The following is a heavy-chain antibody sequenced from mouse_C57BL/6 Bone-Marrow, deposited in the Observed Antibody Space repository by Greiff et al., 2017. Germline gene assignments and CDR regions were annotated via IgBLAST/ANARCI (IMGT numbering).Heavy chain of an antibody. D-gene: IGHD1-1*01. CDR2: ISSGGSYT. CDR1: GFTFSSYG. V-gene: IGHV5-6*01. CDR3: ARQRGYYYGSSPWFAY. J-gene: IGHJ3*01. Sequence: EVQVVESGGDLVKPGGSLKLSCAASGFTFSSYGMSWVRQTPDKRLEWVATISSGGSYTYYPDSVKGRFTISRDNAKNTLYLQMSSLKSEDTAMYYCARQRGYYYGSSPWFAYWGQGTLVTVSA.